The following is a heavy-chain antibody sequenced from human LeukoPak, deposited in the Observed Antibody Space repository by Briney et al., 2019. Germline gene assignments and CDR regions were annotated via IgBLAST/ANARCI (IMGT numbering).Heavy chain of an antibody. CDR3: ARALLGYSSSWYLSYYYYGMDV. Sequence: ASVKVSCKASGYTFTSYYMHWVRQAPGQGLEWMGIINPSGGSTSYAQKFQGRVTMTRDTSTSTVYMELRSLRSDDTAVYYCARALLGYSSSWYLSYYYYGMDVWGQGTTVTVSS. CDR1: GYTFTSYY. CDR2: INPSGGST. D-gene: IGHD6-13*01. J-gene: IGHJ6*02. V-gene: IGHV1-46*01.